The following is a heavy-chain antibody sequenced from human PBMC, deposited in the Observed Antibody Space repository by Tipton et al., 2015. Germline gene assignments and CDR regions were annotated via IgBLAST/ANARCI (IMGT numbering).Heavy chain of an antibody. CDR3: ARARGRHGGLFDS. D-gene: IGHD4-23*01. J-gene: IGHJ4*02. V-gene: IGHV4-61*01. Sequence: TLSLTCSVSGGSVSSANYYWSWIRQPPGKGLEWIGYISYSGSTNYNPSLKSRVTISVDTSKTQFSLKMSSVTASDTAVYYCARARGRHGGLFDSWGQGILVTVSS. CDR2: ISYSGST. CDR1: GGSVSSANYY.